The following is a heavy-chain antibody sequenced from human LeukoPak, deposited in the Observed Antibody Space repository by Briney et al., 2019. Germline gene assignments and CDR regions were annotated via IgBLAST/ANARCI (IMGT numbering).Heavy chain of an antibody. V-gene: IGHV3-7*01. CDR3: ARDWDF. J-gene: IGHJ4*02. CDR1: GFTFNMFR. CDR2: INQDGSEK. Sequence: GGSLRLSCAASGFTFNMFRMSWVRQAPGKGLEWVANINQDGSEKYYVDSVKGRFTISRDTAKNSLYLQMNSLRVEDTAVYYCARDWDFWGQGTLVTVSS.